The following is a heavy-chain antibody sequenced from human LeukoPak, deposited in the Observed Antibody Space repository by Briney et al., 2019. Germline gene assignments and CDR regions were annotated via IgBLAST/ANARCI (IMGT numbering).Heavy chain of an antibody. CDR2: ISWNSGSI. Sequence: GRSLRLSCAASGFAFDDYAMHWVRQAPGKGLEWVSGISWNSGSIGYADSVKGRFTISRDNAKNSLYLQMNSLRAEDTALYYCAKDKHSSDYYYYMDVWGKGTTVTVSS. J-gene: IGHJ6*03. V-gene: IGHV3-9*01. D-gene: IGHD4-11*01. CDR3: AKDKHSSDYYYYMDV. CDR1: GFAFDDYA.